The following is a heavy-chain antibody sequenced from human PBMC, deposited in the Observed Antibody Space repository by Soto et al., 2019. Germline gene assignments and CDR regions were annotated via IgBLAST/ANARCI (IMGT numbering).Heavy chain of an antibody. J-gene: IGHJ5*02. Sequence: QLQLQESGPGLVKPSETLSLTCTVSGGSISSSSYYWGWIRQPPGKGLEWIGSIYYSGSTYYNPSLKSRVTISVDTSKNQFSLKLSSVTAADTAVYYCARRGYSGYELGAWDWFDPWGQGTLVTVSS. V-gene: IGHV4-39*01. CDR3: ARRGYSGYELGAWDWFDP. CDR1: GGSISSSSYY. D-gene: IGHD5-12*01. CDR2: IYYSGST.